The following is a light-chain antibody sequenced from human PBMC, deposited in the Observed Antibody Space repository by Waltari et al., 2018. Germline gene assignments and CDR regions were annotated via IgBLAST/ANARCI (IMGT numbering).Light chain of an antibody. J-gene: IGLJ3*02. V-gene: IGLV4-69*01. CDR3: QTGGHGTWV. CDR1: SGHSSNV. CDR2: VNSDGSH. Sequence: QLILTQSPSASASLGASVKLTCTLSSGHSSNVIAWLQQQPEKGPRCLMKVNSDGSHRKGDEIPDRFSGSSSGAERYLSISSLQSEDEADYFCQTGGHGTWVFGGGTKLTVL.